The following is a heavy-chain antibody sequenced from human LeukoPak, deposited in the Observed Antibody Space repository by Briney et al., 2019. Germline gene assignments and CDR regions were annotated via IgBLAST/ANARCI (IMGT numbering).Heavy chain of an antibody. J-gene: IGHJ4*02. V-gene: IGHV3-23*01. Sequence: PGGSLRLSCAVSGFTLTNHGVSWVRQAPGKGLEWVSIITGTGGKYYGDSVKGRFVLSRDNSKNTVYMQMSSLRAGDTATYYCAKDYCRDGNCPFPFLDSWGQGTQVTVSS. CDR1: GFTLTNHG. CDR2: ITGTGGK. CDR3: AKDYCRDGNCPFPFLDS. D-gene: IGHD2-15*01.